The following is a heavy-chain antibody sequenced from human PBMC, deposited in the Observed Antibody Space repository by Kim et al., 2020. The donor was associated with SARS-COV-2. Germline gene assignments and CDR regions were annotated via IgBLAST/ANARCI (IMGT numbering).Heavy chain of an antibody. CDR3: TRDLGWLQPFDY. D-gene: IGHD5-18*01. CDR2: T. Sequence: TRYAGSVKGRFTDSRDNAKNTVYLQMHSLRVEDTGVYYCTRDLGWLQPFDYWGQGALVTVSS. V-gene: IGHV3-74*01. J-gene: IGHJ4*02.